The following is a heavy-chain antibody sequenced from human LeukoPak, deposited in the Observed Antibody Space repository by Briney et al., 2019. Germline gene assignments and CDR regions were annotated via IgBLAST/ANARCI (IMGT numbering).Heavy chain of an antibody. CDR3: ARAAVGARDAFDI. Sequence: ASVKVSCKTSGYTFTSYDINWVRQATGQGLEWMGWMNPNSGNTGYAQKFQGRVTITRNTSISTAYMELSSLRSEDTAVYYCARAAVGARDAFDIWGQGTMVTVSS. D-gene: IGHD1-26*01. CDR1: GYTFTSYD. V-gene: IGHV1-8*03. CDR2: MNPNSGNT. J-gene: IGHJ3*02.